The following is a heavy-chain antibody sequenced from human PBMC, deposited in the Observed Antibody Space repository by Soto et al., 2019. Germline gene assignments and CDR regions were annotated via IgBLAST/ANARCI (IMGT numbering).Heavy chain of an antibody. CDR2: IIPILGIA. J-gene: IGHJ3*02. Sequence: SVKVSCKASGGTLGSYTSSWVRQAPGQGLEWMGRIIPILGIANYAQKFQGRVTITADKSTSTAYMELSSLRSEDTAVYYCATGAPTKDDAFDIWGQGTMVTVSS. CDR3: ATGAPTKDDAFDI. CDR1: GGTLGSYT. D-gene: IGHD5-12*01. V-gene: IGHV1-69*02.